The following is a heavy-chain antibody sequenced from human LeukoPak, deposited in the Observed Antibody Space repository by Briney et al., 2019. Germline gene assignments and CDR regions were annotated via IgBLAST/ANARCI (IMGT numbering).Heavy chain of an antibody. CDR1: GVSISSTDL. V-gene: IGHV4-4*02. CDR2: IHHSGGT. D-gene: IGHD7-27*01. CDR3: ATRWVLTGEPY. J-gene: IGHJ4*02. Sequence: PSGTLSLTCAVSGVSISSTDLNTWVRQPPRQGLEWIGEIHHSGGTNYNVSLKSRVTISLDKSKNQFSLHLTSMTAADTAVYYCATRWVLTGEPYWGQGTLVTVSS.